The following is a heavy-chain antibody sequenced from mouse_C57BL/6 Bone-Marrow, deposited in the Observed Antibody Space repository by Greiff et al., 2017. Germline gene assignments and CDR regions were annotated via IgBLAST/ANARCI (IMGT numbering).Heavy chain of an antibody. CDR3: ARFSFFDY. CDR1: GYTFTSYW. CDR2: IDPSDSYT. Sequence: VQLQQPGAELVKPGASVKLSCKASGYTFTSYWMQWVKQRPGQGLEWIGEIDPSDSYTNYNQKFKGKATLTVDTSSSTAYMQLSSLTSEDSAVYCCARFSFFDYWGQGTTLTVSS. V-gene: IGHV1-50*01. J-gene: IGHJ2*01.